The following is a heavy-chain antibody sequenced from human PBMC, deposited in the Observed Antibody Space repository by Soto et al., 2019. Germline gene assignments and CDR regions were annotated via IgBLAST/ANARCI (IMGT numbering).Heavy chain of an antibody. Sequence: GASVKVSCKASGGTFSSYAISWVRQAPGQGLEWMGGIIPIFGTANYAQKLQGRVTITADESTSTAYMELSSLRSEDTAVYYCARDLSFRARDHDYGDYSEFGSFDYWGQGTLVTVSS. V-gene: IGHV1-69*13. CDR1: GGTFSSYA. J-gene: IGHJ4*02. D-gene: IGHD4-17*01. CDR2: IIPIFGTA. CDR3: ARDLSFRARDHDYGDYSEFGSFDY.